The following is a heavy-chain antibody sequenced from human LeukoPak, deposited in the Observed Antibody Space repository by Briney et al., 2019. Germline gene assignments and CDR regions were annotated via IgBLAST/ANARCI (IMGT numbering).Heavy chain of an antibody. CDR2: ITASGGST. V-gene: IGHV3-23*01. J-gene: IGHJ4*02. D-gene: IGHD3-3*01. CDR3: AKGLGFWSGYYTPFDY. Sequence: GGSLRLSCAASGFAFSSYAMSWVRQTPGKGLEWFSGITASGGSTYHADSVKGRFTISRDNSINTLNLQMNNLRAEDTAIYYCAKGLGFWSGYYTPFDYWGQGSSVTVSS. CDR1: GFAFSSYA.